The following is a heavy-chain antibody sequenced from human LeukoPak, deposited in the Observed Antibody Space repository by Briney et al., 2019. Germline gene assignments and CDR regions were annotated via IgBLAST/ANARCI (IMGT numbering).Heavy chain of an antibody. CDR3: ARGAYSSSWYNWFDP. J-gene: IGHJ5*02. D-gene: IGHD6-13*01. CDR2: IRYDGSNK. Sequence: GGSLRLSCAASGFTFSSYGMHWVRQAPGKGLEWVAFIRYDGSNKYYADSVKGRFTISRDNAKNSLYLQMNSLRAEDTAVYYCARGAYSSSWYNWFDPWGQGTLVTVSS. CDR1: GFTFSSYG. V-gene: IGHV3-30*02.